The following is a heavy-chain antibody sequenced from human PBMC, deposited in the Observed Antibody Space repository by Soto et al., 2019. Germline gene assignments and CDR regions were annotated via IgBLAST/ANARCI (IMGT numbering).Heavy chain of an antibody. D-gene: IGHD6-19*01. Sequence: QITLKESGPTLVKPPQTLTLTCIFSGFSLRTSGVGVGWIRQPPGKALEWLGFIYWNDDKRYSPSLKSRLTITKDTSKNQVVLTMTNMDPVDTATYYCAKSGSSGWYGWFDPWGQGTLVTVSA. CDR1: GFSLRTSGVG. CDR3: AKSGSSGWYGWFDP. CDR2: IYWNDDK. J-gene: IGHJ5*02. V-gene: IGHV2-5*01.